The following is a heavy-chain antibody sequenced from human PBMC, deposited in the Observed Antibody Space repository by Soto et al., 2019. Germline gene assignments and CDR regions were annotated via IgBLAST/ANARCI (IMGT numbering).Heavy chain of an antibody. Sequence: GASVKVSCKASGFTFTGSAMQWVRQARGQRLEWIGWIVVGSGNTNYAQKFQERVTITSDMSTSTAYMELRSLRTEDTAVYYCVRYLEPLSIAAAGLNIDYWGQGTLVTVSS. J-gene: IGHJ4*02. V-gene: IGHV1-58*02. CDR2: IVVGSGNT. CDR1: GFTFTGSA. CDR3: VRYLEPLSIAAAGLNIDY. D-gene: IGHD6-13*01.